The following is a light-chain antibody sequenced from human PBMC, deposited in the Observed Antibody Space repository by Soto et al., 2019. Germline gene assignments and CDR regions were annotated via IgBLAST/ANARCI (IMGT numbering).Light chain of an antibody. V-gene: IGLV2-14*01. CDR2: EVS. CDR3: SSYTSSSTLDV. J-gene: IGLJ1*01. Sequence: QSALTQPASVSGSPGQSITISFAGTSSDIGGYNYVSWYQQHPGKAPKVMIYEVSNRPSGVSNRFSGSKSGNTASLTISGLQAEDEADYYGSSYTSSSTLDVCGSGTKLTVL. CDR1: SSDIGGYNY.